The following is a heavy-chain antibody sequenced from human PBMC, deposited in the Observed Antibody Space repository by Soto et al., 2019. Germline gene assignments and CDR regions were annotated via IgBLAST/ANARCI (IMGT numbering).Heavy chain of an antibody. CDR2: INSDGSST. J-gene: IGHJ4*01. CDR3: GRGSLGTRGIDY. D-gene: IGHD1-26*01. CDR1: GFTFSSYW. Sequence: GGSLRLSCAASGFTFSSYWMHWVRQAPGKGLVWVSRINSDGSSTSYADPVKGRFTISRDNAKNTLYLQMNSLRADDTAVYYCGRGSLGTRGIDYWGQGVLVTVSS. V-gene: IGHV3-74*01.